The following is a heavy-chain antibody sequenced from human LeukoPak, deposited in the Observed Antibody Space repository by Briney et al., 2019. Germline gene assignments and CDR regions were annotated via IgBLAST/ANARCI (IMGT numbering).Heavy chain of an antibody. D-gene: IGHD2-2*01. Sequence: GGSLRLSCAASGFTFSSYGMHWVRQAPGKGLEWVAVIWYDGSNKYYADSVKDRFTISRDNSKNTLYLQMNSLRAEDTAVYYCARDRHQGYCFDYWGQGTLVTVSS. CDR1: GFTFSSYG. CDR3: ARDRHQGYCFDY. V-gene: IGHV3-33*01. J-gene: IGHJ4*02. CDR2: IWYDGSNK.